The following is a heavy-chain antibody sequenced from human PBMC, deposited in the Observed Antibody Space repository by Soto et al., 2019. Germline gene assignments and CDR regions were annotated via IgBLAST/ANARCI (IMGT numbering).Heavy chain of an antibody. CDR2: INHSGST. J-gene: IGHJ5*02. CDR1: GGSFSGYY. D-gene: IGHD2-15*01. V-gene: IGHV4-34*01. Sequence: SETLSLTCAVYGGSFSGYYWSWIRQPPGKGLEWIGEINHSGSTNYNPSLKSRVTISVDTSKNQFSLKLSSVTAADTAVYYCARGRWDIVVVVAATSWFDPWGQGTLVTVSS. CDR3: ARGRWDIVVVVAATSWFDP.